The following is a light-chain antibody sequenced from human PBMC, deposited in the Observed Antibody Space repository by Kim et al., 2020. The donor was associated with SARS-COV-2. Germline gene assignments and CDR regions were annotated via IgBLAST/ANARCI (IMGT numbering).Light chain of an antibody. CDR1: QDISNY. J-gene: IGKJ4*01. CDR3: QKYDSFLFT. V-gene: IGKV1-33*01. Sequence: DIQMTQSPSSLSASVGDTVTITCQASQDISNYLNWYPQKPGKAPKVLIYDASKLETGVPSRFSGSGSGTDFTLTISSLQPEDIATYYCQKYDSFLFTFGGGTKLEI. CDR2: DAS.